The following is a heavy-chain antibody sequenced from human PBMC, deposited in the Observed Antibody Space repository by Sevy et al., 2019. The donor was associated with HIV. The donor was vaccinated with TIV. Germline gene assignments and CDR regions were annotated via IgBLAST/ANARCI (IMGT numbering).Heavy chain of an antibody. CDR3: ATVGLTYYSGSSSYQGDWFDP. J-gene: IGHJ5*02. Sequence: ASVKVSCKVSGYTLTKLAIHWVRQAPGKGLEWMGDFDPQDDEILYAQRFQDRLTMTEDTSTETAYMVLSSLTSEDTAVYYCATVGLTYYSGSSSYQGDWFDPWGQGTLVTVS. D-gene: IGHD2-15*01. CDR1: GYTLTKLA. CDR2: FDPQDDEI. V-gene: IGHV1-24*01.